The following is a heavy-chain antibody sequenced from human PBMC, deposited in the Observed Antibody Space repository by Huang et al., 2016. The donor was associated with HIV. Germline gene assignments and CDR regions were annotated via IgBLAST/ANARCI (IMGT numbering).Heavy chain of an antibody. CDR3: ARMFKYDSGGYWGNDAFDI. J-gene: IGHJ3*02. D-gene: IGHD3-22*01. CDR2: ISDSGST. V-gene: IGHV4-34*02. Sequence: QVQLQQWGAELLKPSETLSLTCAVSGGSFSGHYWTWIRQPPGRGLEWIGEISDSGSTTYNPSLKSRVTISGDTSQSQFSLKLNSVTAADTAIYYCARMFKYDSGGYWGNDAFDILGQGTMVTVSS. CDR1: GGSFSGHY.